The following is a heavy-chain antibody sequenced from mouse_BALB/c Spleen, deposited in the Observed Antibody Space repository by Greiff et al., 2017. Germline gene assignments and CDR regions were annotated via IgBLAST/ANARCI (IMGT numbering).Heavy chain of an antibody. J-gene: IGHJ3*01. D-gene: IGHD1-2*01. CDR1: GFTFSSYA. CDR2: ISSGGSYT. Sequence: VQLKESGGGLVKPGGSLKLSCAASGFTFSSYAMSWVRQSPEKRLEWVAEISSGGSYTYYPDTVTGRFTISRDNAKNTLYLEMSSLRSEDTAMYYCAREDYGYEAWFAYWGQGTLVTVSA. CDR3: AREDYGYEAWFAY. V-gene: IGHV5-9-4*01.